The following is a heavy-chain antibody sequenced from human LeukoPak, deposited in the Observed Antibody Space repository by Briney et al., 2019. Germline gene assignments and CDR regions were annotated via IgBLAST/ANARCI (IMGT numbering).Heavy chain of an antibody. J-gene: IGHJ4*02. Sequence: ASVKVSCKASDYTYTSYGISWVRQAPGQGLEWMGWISAYNGNTNYAQKLQGRVTMTTDTSTSTAYMELRSLRSDDTAVYYCARDGDYCSSTSCSFFDYWGQGTLVTVSS. D-gene: IGHD2-2*01. CDR1: DYTYTSYG. CDR3: ARDGDYCSSTSCSFFDY. V-gene: IGHV1-18*01. CDR2: ISAYNGNT.